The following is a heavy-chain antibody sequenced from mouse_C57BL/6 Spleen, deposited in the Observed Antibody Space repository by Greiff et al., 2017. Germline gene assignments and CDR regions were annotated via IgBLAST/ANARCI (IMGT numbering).Heavy chain of an antibody. J-gene: IGHJ1*03. CDR2: INPSYGTT. Sequence: VQLQQSGPELVKPGASVKISCKASGYSFTDYNMNWVKQSTGKSLEWIGVINPSYGTTSYNPKFKGKATLTVDQSSSTAYMQLNSLTSEDSADYYCARGGRSYLCWYFDDWGKGTTVTVSS. CDR1: GYSFTDYN. V-gene: IGHV1-39*01. D-gene: IGHD1-1*01. CDR3: ARGGRSYLCWYFDD.